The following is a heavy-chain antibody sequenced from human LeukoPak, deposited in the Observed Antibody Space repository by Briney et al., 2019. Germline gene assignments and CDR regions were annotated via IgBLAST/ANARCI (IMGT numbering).Heavy chain of an antibody. CDR1: VFTSSSYA. CDR2: ISYNGSNK. D-gene: IGHD3-22*01. Sequence: GGSLRLSCAASVFTSSSYAMHWVREAPGEGVESGAVISYNGSNKYYADSVKGRFTISRDNSKNTLYLQMNSLRAEDTAVYYCAKDDSSSYYNSNIDYWGQGTLVTVSS. CDR3: AKDDSSSYYNSNIDY. J-gene: IGHJ4*02. V-gene: IGHV3-30*07.